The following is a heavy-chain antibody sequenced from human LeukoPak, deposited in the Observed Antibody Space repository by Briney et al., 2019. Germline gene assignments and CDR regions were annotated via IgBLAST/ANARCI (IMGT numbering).Heavy chain of an antibody. V-gene: IGHV1-2*02. CDR3: AILTGTTSKDRDAFDI. J-gene: IGHJ3*02. Sequence: ASVKVSCKASGYTFTGYYMHWVRQAPGQGLEWMGWINPNSGGTNYAQKFQGRVTMTRDTSISTAYMELSRLRSDDTAVYYCAILTGTTSKDRDAFDIWGQGTMVTVSS. CDR1: GYTFTGYY. CDR2: INPNSGGT. D-gene: IGHD1-14*01.